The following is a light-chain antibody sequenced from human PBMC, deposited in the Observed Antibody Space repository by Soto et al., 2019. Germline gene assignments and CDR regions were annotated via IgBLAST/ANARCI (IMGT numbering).Light chain of an antibody. Sequence: QSALTQPASVSGSPGQSITISCTGTSSDVGYYNYVSWYQQHPGKAPKVLIYEVRNRPSGASRRFSGSKSDNTAFLTISGLQPEDEADYYCSSYTRSSSVLFGGGTQLTVL. CDR1: SSDVGYYNY. V-gene: IGLV2-14*01. J-gene: IGLJ2*01. CDR2: EVR. CDR3: SSYTRSSSVL.